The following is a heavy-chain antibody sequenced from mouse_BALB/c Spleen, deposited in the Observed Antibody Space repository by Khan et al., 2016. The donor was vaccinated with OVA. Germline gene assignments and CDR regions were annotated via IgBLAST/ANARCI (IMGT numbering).Heavy chain of an antibody. D-gene: IGHD2-1*01. CDR3: ARSGDGTFAY. J-gene: IGHJ3*01. V-gene: IGHV1-81*01. Sequence: QVQLQQSGPELVKPGASVKMSCKASGYTFTDYIINWVKQRTGQGLEWIGDIYPGSDNTYYNEKFKGKATLTADKSSNTVYMQLSSLTSEDSAVYFCARSGDGTFAYWGQGTLVTVSA. CDR1: GYTFTDYI. CDR2: IYPGSDNT.